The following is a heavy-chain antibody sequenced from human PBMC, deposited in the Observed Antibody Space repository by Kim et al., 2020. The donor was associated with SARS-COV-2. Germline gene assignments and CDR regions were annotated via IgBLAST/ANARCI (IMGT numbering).Heavy chain of an antibody. Sequence: SETLSLTCTVSGGSISSSSYYWGWIRQPPGKGLEWIGSIYYSGSTYYNPSLKSRVTISVDTSKNQFSLKLSSVTAADTAVYYCARYGSGSYGGYGMDVWG. J-gene: IGHJ6*01. V-gene: IGHV4-39*07. D-gene: IGHD3-10*01. CDR3: ARYGSGSYGGYGMDV. CDR1: GGSISSSSYY. CDR2: IYYSGST.